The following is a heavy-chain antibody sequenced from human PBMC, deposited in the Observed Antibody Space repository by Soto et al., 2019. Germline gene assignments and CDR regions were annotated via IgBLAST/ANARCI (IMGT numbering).Heavy chain of an antibody. J-gene: IGHJ1*01. V-gene: IGHV4-59*01. CDR2: IYYSGST. CDR3: AGSSGWFRGSHFQH. CDR1: GGSISSYY. D-gene: IGHD6-19*01. Sequence: SETLSLTCTVSGGSISSYYWSWIRQPPGKGLEWIGYIYYSGSTNYNPSLKSRVTISVDTSKNQFSLKLSSVTAADTAVYYCAGSSGWFRGSHFQHWGQGTLVTVSS.